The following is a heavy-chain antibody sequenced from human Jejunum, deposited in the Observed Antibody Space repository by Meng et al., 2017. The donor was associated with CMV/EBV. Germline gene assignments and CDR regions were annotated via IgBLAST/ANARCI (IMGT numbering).Heavy chain of an antibody. CDR2: TNTAGTST. CDR1: GLTFTNYW. J-gene: IGHJ4*02. Sequence: SLRLSCAVSGLTFTNYWMHWVRQAPGKGLVWVSGTNTAGTSTYYADSVKGRFTISRDNAKNTLYLQMNSLRAEDTAVYYCATVFDYWGQGTLVTVSS. CDR3: ATVFDY. D-gene: IGHD4-17*01. V-gene: IGHV3-74*01.